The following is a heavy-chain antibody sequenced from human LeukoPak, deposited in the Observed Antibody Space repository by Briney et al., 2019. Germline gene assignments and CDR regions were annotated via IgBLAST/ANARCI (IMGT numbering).Heavy chain of an antibody. Sequence: GGSLRLSCAASGFTFSSYAMSWVRQAPGKGLEWVSAISGSGGSTYYADSVKGRFTISRDNSKNTLYLQMNSLRAEDTAVYYCAVYDSSGYDAFDIWGQGTMVTVSS. J-gene: IGHJ3*02. V-gene: IGHV3-23*01. CDR1: GFTFSSYA. CDR2: ISGSGGST. CDR3: AVYDSSGYDAFDI. D-gene: IGHD3-22*01.